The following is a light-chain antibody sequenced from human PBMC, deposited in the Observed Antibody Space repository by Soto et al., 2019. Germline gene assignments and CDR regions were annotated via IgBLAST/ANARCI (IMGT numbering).Light chain of an antibody. CDR3: QQYGTPLFT. J-gene: IGKJ3*01. V-gene: IGKV3-20*01. CDR2: GAS. CDR1: QSVTNNF. Sequence: IVLTQSPGTLSLSPGERATLSCGASQSVTNNFLAWNQQQPGQAPRLLIYGASSRDTGVPDMFSGSGSRTDFTLTISRLEPGAFAVYYCQQYGTPLFTFCPGTKVDIK.